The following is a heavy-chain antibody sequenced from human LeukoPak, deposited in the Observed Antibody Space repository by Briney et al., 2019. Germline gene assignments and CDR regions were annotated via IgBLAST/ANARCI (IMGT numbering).Heavy chain of an antibody. J-gene: IGHJ5*02. CDR2: ISYDGSNK. CDR1: GFTFSSYA. Sequence: GGSLRLSCAASGFTFSSYAMHWVRQAPGKGLEWVAVISYDGSNKYYADSVKGRFTISRDNSKNTLYLQMNSLRAEDTAVYYCARDLAGTRGFDPWGQGTLVTVSS. D-gene: IGHD6-19*01. CDR3: ARDLAGTRGFDP. V-gene: IGHV3-30-3*01.